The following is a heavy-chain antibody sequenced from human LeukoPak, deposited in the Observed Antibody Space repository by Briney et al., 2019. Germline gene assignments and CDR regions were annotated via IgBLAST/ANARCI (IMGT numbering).Heavy chain of an antibody. J-gene: IGHJ4*02. V-gene: IGHV1-46*01. CDR2: INPSGSST. CDR1: GYTFTSHY. Sequence: ASVKVSCKASGYTFTSHYMHWVRQAPGQGLEWMGLINPSGSSTLYAQKFQGRVTMTRDMSTTTDYMELSSLRSEDTAVYYCARRSGYAEKMGPFDYWGQGTLVTVSS. D-gene: IGHD5-12*01. CDR3: ARRSGYAEKMGPFDY.